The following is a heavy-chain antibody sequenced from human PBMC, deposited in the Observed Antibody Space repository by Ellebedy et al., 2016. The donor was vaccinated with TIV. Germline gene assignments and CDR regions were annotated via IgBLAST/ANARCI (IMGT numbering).Heavy chain of an antibody. V-gene: IGHV3-53*01. D-gene: IGHD2/OR15-2a*01. CDR1: GFAVSSNY. CDR3: ARAGEYCDFPQNCYAMDV. J-gene: IGHJ6*02. Sequence: GESLKISCAASGFAVSSNYMTWVRQAPGRGLEWVSLIYSDGTTNYADSVRGRFTISRDSSKNTLELQMNSLRAEDTAVYYCARAGEYCDFPQNCYAMDVWGQGTTVTVS. CDR2: IYSDGTT.